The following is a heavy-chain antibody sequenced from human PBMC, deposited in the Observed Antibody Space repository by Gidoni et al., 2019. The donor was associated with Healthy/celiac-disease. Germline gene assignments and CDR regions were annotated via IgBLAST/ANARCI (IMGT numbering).Heavy chain of an antibody. J-gene: IGHJ4*02. CDR1: GFTFRGYA. V-gene: IGHV3-23*01. CDR3: AGRIGQLVPY. D-gene: IGHD6-6*01. Sequence: EVPLLESGGGVVGPGGPRRLSCPPSGFTFRGYAMSWVRQAPGKGLEWVSAISGSGGSTYYADSVKGRFTISRDNSKNTLYLQMNSLRAEDTAVYYCAGRIGQLVPYWGQGTLVTVSS. CDR2: ISGSGGST.